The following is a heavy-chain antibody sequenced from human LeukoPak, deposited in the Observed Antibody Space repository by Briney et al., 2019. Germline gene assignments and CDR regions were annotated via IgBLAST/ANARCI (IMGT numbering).Heavy chain of an antibody. D-gene: IGHD3-22*01. V-gene: IGHV1-69*13. J-gene: IGHJ5*02. Sequence: SVKVSCKASGYTFINFDISWVRQAPGQGLEWMGGIIPIFGTANYAQKFQGRVTITADESTSTAYMELSSLRSEDTAVYYCARGGATMIVVVTEFDPWGQGTLVTVSS. CDR2: IIPIFGTA. CDR1: GYTFINFD. CDR3: ARGGATMIVVVTEFDP.